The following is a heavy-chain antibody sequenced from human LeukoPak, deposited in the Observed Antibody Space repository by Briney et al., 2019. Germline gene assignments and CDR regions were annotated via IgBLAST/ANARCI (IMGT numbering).Heavy chain of an antibody. CDR3: AKDSYYYIDV. CDR2: IRYDGSNK. J-gene: IGHJ6*03. Sequence: PGGSLRLSCAASGFTFRSYGMHWVRQAPGKGLEWVTFIRYDGSNKYYTDSVKGRFTISRDNSKNTLYLQMNSLRTEDTAVYYCAKDSYYYIDVWGKGTTVTVSS. V-gene: IGHV3-30*02. CDR1: GFTFRSYG.